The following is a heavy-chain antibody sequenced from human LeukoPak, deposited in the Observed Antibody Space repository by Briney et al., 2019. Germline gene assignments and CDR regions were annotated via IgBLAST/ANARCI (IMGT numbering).Heavy chain of an antibody. J-gene: IGHJ3*02. V-gene: IGHV4-59*08. CDR2: IYDSGST. Sequence: PSETLSLTCTVSGGSISGYYWSWIRQPPGKGLEWIAYIYDSGSTKYNPSLKSRVTISVDRSKNQMSLKLSSVTAADTAVYYCARCLGFLIGSSWYPDAFDIWGQGTMVTVSS. CDR1: GGSISGYY. D-gene: IGHD6-13*01. CDR3: ARCLGFLIGSSWYPDAFDI.